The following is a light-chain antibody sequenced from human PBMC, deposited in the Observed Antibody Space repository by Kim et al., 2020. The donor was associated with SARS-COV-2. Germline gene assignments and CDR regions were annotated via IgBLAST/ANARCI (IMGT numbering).Light chain of an antibody. Sequence: AIQLTQSPSSLSASVGDRLNITCRASQGISSALAWYQVKPGKAPELLIYDASSLQSGVPSRFSGSGSGTDFILTINTLQPEDLATYYCQQFKSYPLTFGGGTKVDIK. J-gene: IGKJ4*01. CDR1: QGISSA. V-gene: IGKV1-13*02. CDR2: DAS. CDR3: QQFKSYPLT.